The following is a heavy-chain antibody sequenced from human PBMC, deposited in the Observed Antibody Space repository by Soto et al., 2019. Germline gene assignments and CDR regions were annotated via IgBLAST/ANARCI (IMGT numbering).Heavy chain of an antibody. CDR3: ARGVYYDTTGYEGTAFDI. CDR2: ISYEGSNK. D-gene: IGHD3-22*01. V-gene: IGHV3-30-3*01. J-gene: IGHJ3*02. Sequence: QVQLVESGGGVVQPGRSLRLSCAASGFTFSRYAMHWVRQAPGKGLEWVAVISYEGSNKYYADSVKGRFTISRDNSKNTLYLQVNSLRAEDTAGYYCARGVYYDTTGYEGTAFDIWGQGTMVIVSS. CDR1: GFTFSRYA.